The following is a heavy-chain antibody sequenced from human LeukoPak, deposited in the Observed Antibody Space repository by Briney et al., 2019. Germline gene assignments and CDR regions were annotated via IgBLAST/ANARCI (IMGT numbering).Heavy chain of an antibody. J-gene: IGHJ6*02. CDR2: ISAYNGNT. V-gene: IGHV1-18*01. Sequence: ASVKVSCKASGYTFTSYGISWVRQAPGQGLEWMGWISAYNGNTNYAQKLQGRVTMTTDTYTSTAYMELRSLRSDDTAVYYCARVGGSYYNYYYGMDVWGQGTTVTVSS. D-gene: IGHD1-26*01. CDR3: ARVGGSYYNYYYGMDV. CDR1: GYTFTSYG.